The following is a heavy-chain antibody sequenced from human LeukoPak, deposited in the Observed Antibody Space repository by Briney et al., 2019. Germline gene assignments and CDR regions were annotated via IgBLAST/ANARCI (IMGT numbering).Heavy chain of an antibody. CDR2: ISGSGGTT. J-gene: IGHJ3*02. D-gene: IGHD1-1*01. Sequence: GGSLRLSCAGSGFTFSSSAMTWVRQAPGKGLEWVSAISGSGGTTYYADSVKGRFTISRDNSKNTLFLQMNSLRAEDTPVYYCAKGRNWNRNAFDIWGQGTMLTVSS. CDR1: GFTFSSSA. V-gene: IGHV3-23*01. CDR3: AKGRNWNRNAFDI.